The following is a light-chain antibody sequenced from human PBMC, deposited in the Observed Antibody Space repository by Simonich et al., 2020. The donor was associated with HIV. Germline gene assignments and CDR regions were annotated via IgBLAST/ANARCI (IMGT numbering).Light chain of an antibody. CDR2: GAS. CDR1: QSGSSN. Sequence: EIVMTQSPATLSVSPGERATLSCRARQSGSSNLAWYQQKPGQAPRLLIYGASTRATCIPARFSGSGSGTEFTLTISSLQSEDFAVYYCQQYNNWPPWTFGQGTKVEIK. J-gene: IGKJ1*01. CDR3: QQYNNWPPWT. V-gene: IGKV3-15*01.